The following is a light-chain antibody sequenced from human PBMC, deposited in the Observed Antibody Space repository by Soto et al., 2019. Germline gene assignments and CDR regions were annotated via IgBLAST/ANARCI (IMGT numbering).Light chain of an antibody. Sequence: EIVLTQSPAPLSVSPGERVTLSCRASQSVRFSLAWYQQKPGQAPTLVIHTVSTRATGVPARFSGSGSGTEFTLTISSLQSEDFVVYFCQQSSDWPPYSFGQGTKLEVK. CDR2: TVS. CDR1: QSVRFS. J-gene: IGKJ2*01. CDR3: QQSSDWPPYS. V-gene: IGKV3-15*01.